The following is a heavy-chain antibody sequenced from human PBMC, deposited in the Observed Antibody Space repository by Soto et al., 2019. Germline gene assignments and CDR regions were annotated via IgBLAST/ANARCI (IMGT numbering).Heavy chain of an antibody. CDR2: INAGNGNT. CDR1: GYTFTSYA. Sequence: QVQLVQSGAEVKKPGASVKVSCKASGYTFTSYAMHWVRQAPGQRLEWMGWINAGNGNTKYSQKFQGRVTITRDTSASTAYMELSSLRSEVTAVYYCARVSGYYYFDYWGQGTLVTVSS. D-gene: IGHD5-12*01. V-gene: IGHV1-3*01. J-gene: IGHJ4*02. CDR3: ARVSGYYYFDY.